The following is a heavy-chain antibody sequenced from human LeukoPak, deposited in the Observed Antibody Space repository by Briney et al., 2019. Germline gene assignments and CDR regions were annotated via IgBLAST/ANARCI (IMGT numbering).Heavy chain of an antibody. CDR1: GGTFSSYA. D-gene: IGHD3-16*02. CDR3: AIRGADYVWGSYRSGSFDY. V-gene: IGHV1-69*01. CDR2: IIPIFGTA. J-gene: IGHJ4*02. Sequence: SVKVSCKASGGTFSSYAISWVRRAPGQGLEWMGGIIPIFGTANYAQKFQGRVTITADESTSTAYMELSSLRSEDTAVYYCAIRGADYVWGSYRSGSFDYWGQGTLVTVSS.